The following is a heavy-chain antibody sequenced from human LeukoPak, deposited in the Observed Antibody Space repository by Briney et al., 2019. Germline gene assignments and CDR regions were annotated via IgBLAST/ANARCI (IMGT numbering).Heavy chain of an antibody. J-gene: IGHJ4*02. D-gene: IGHD6-13*01. V-gene: IGHV3-23*01. Sequence: PGESLRLSCGASGFTFSSYAMPWVRQAPGKGLEWVSGITGGGSDTYHADSVKGRFTSSRDNSKNTLYLQMNSLRAEDTALYYCAKGSASSRPYYFDYWGQGILVTVSS. CDR2: ITGGGSDT. CDR1: GFTFSSYA. CDR3: AKGSASSRPYYFDY.